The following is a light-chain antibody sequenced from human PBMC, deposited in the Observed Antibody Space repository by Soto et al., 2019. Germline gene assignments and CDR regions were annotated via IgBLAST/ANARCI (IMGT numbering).Light chain of an antibody. CDR3: PQYNNYWT. J-gene: IGKJ1*01. CDR2: ESS. V-gene: IGKV1-5*01. Sequence: DNQMTQSPSTLCASVGARLTITCRSSQINSSWLGCYQQEPGKAPKLLIYESSRFESGVPSRFSGSGSATEFTLTISSLQPDDFATYYCPQYNNYWTFGQGTQVDIK. CDR1: QINSSW.